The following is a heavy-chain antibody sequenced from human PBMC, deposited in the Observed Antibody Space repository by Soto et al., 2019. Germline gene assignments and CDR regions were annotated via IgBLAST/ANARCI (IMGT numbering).Heavy chain of an antibody. CDR1: GGSINSYY. Sequence: QVQLQESGPGLVKVSETLSLTCTVSGGSINSYYWSWIRQPPGKGLEWVADIDYSGRTNYNPSLKSRLTISVDTSKNQLSLKVRSVTAADTAVYYCSREILLVGVTCWFDPCGQGTLVTVSS. CDR2: IDYSGRT. D-gene: IGHD1-26*01. V-gene: IGHV4-59*01. CDR3: SREILLVGVTCWFDP. J-gene: IGHJ5*02.